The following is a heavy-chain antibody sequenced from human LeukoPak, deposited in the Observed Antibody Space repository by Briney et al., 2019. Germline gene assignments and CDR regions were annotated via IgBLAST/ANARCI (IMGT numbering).Heavy chain of an antibody. CDR3: ARGGGLRYGLAY. Sequence: LPGGSLRLSCAASGFTVSNDYMSWVRQAPGKGLGWVSLIYSDGSTSYADSLKGGFTISQDHSKHTLYLQMNSLRAEDTAVYYCARGGGLRYGLAYWGQGTMVTVSS. J-gene: IGHJ4*02. CDR2: IYSDGST. D-gene: IGHD5-18*01. V-gene: IGHV3-53*01. CDR1: GFTVSNDY.